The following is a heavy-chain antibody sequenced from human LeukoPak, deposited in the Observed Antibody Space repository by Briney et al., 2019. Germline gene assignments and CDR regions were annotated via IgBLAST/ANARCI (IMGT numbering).Heavy chain of an antibody. CDR3: ARGMSVQLERRGYYYYYMDV. Sequence: GGSLRLSCAASGFTVSSNYMSWVRQAPGKGLEWVSVIYSGGGTYYADSVKGRFTISRDNSKNTLYLQMNSLRAEDTAVYYCARGMSVQLERRGYYYYYMDVWGKGATVTVSS. CDR2: IYSGGGT. D-gene: IGHD1-1*01. V-gene: IGHV3-53*01. J-gene: IGHJ6*03. CDR1: GFTVSSNY.